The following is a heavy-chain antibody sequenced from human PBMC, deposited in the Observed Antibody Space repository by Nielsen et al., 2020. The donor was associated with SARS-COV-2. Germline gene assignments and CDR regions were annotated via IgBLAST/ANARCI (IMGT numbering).Heavy chain of an antibody. D-gene: IGHD1-26*01. J-gene: IGHJ1*01. CDR3: ARSGIATTAEYFQH. Sequence: GESLKISCQASGYIFTSYWIGWVRRMPGKGLDWVGIIFPGDPNIRYSPSFHGQITISVDKSISTAYLQWSSLKASDSAMYYCARSGIATTAEYFQHWGQGTRVTVSS. CDR2: IFPGDPNI. CDR1: GYIFTSYW. V-gene: IGHV5-51*01.